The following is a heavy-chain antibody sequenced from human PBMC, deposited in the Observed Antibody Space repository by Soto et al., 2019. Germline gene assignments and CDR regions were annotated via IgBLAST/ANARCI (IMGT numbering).Heavy chain of an antibody. CDR1: GDSVSDNSAA. V-gene: IGHV6-1*01. Sequence: SQTLSLTCAISGDSVSDNSAAWNWIRQSPSRGLEWLGRTYYRSKRYNDYAVSVKSRITVTPDTSKNQFSLHLNSVTPEDTAFYYGAREFSYYVTSDSYIDYWGQGALVPVSA. J-gene: IGHJ4*02. CDR3: AREFSYYVTSDSYIDY. D-gene: IGHD3-16*01. CDR2: TYYRSKRYN.